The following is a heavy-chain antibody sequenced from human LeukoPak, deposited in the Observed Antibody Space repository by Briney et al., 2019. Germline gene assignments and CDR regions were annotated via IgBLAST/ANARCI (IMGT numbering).Heavy chain of an antibody. CDR3: ARGGSSSWYFPLDY. CDR2: IYYSGST. CDR1: GGSISSGGYY. Sequence: SQTLSLTCTVSGGSISSGGYYWSWIRQHPGKGLEWIGYIYYSGSTNYNPSLKSRVTMSVDTSKNQFSLKLSSVTAADTAVYYCARGGSSSWYFPLDYWGQGTLVTVSS. D-gene: IGHD6-13*01. V-gene: IGHV4-31*03. J-gene: IGHJ4*02.